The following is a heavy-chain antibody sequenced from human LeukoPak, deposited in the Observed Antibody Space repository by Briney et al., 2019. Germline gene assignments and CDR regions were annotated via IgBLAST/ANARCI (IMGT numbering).Heavy chain of an antibody. V-gene: IGHV1-69*04. CDR1: GGTFSSYA. J-gene: IGHJ4*02. CDR3: AVRRPRRDGYNSPFDY. CDR2: IIPILGIA. D-gene: IGHD5-24*01. Sequence: RASVKVSCKASGGTFSSYAISWVRQAPGQGLEWMGRIIPILGIANYAQKFQGRVTITADKSTSTAYMELSSLRSEDTAVYYCAVRRPRRDGYNSPFDYWGQGTLVTVSS.